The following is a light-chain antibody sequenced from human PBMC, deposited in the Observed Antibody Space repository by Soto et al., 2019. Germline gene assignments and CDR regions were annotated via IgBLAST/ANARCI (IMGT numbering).Light chain of an antibody. J-gene: IGLJ2*01. CDR3: SYRAGNNVV. CDR1: SSDVGAYHY. Sequence: QSVLTQPPSASGSPGQSVTISCTGTSSDVGAYHYVSWYQQHPGNTPKLIIYDVNKRPSGVPDRFSGSKSGNTASLTVSGLQSEDEAYYYCSYRAGNNVVFGGGTKLTVL. V-gene: IGLV2-8*01. CDR2: DVN.